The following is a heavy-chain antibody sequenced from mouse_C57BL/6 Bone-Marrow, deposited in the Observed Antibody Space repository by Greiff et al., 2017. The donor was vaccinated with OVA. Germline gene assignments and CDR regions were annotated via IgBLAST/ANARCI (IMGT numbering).Heavy chain of an antibody. D-gene: IGHD1-1*01. Sequence: EVKLMEPGAELVRPGASVKLSCTASGFNIKDDYMHWVKQRPDQGLEWIGWIDPENGDTEYASKSQGKATLTADTSSNTAYLQLSSLTSEDTAVYYGTTLNLCYYYDSSYFDYWGQGTTLTVSS. J-gene: IGHJ2*01. CDR1: GFNIKDDY. CDR3: TTLNLCYYYDSSYFDY. V-gene: IGHV14-4*01. CDR2: IDPENGDT.